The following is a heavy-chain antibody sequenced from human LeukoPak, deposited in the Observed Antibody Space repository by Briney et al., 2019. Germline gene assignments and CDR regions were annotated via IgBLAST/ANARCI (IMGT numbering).Heavy chain of an antibody. Sequence: SQTLSLTCTVSGGSISSGGYYWSWIRQPPGKGLEWIGYIYHSGSTNYNPSLTMSVDTSKNQFSLKLSSVTAADTAVYYCARERIGPMIVVVISYFDYWGQGTLVTVSS. J-gene: IGHJ4*02. CDR1: GGSISSGGYY. D-gene: IGHD3-22*01. CDR2: IYHSGST. V-gene: IGHV4-30-2*01. CDR3: ARERIGPMIVVVISYFDY.